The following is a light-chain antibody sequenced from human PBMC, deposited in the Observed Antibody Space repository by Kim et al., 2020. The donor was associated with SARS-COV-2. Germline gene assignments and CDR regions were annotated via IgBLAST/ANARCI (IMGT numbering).Light chain of an antibody. Sequence: ASVGDRVTIACRASQSISTYLNWYQQKPGKAPKLLIDTASTLQSGVPSRFSGSGSGTDFTLTISSLQPEDFATYYCQQSHTTPLLTFGGGTKLEI. J-gene: IGKJ4*01. CDR1: QSISTY. CDR3: QQSHTTPLLT. CDR2: TAS. V-gene: IGKV1-39*01.